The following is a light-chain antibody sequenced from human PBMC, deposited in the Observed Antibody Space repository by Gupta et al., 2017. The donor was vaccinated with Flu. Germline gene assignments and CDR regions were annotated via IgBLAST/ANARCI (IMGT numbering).Light chain of an antibody. J-gene: IGKJ1*01. CDR2: LGS. Sequence: DIVMPQSPLSLPVTPGEPASISCRSSQSLLHSNGYNYLDWYLQKPGQSPQLLIYLGSNRASGVPDRFSGSGSGTDFTLKISRVEAEDVGVYYCMQALQTPRRTFGQGTKVEIK. V-gene: IGKV2-28*01. CDR3: MQALQTPRRT. CDR1: QSLLHSNGYNY.